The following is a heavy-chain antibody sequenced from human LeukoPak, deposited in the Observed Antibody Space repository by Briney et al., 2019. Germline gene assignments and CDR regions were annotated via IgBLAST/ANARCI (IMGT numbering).Heavy chain of an antibody. V-gene: IGHV4-61*02. CDR2: IYTSGST. Sequence: SETLSLTCTVSGGSISSGSYYWSWIRQPAGKGLEWIGRIYTSGSTNYNPSLKSRVTISVDTSKNQFSLKLSSVTAADTAVYYCARACCEWLSMYYMGVWGKGTTVTVSS. CDR3: ARACCEWLSMYYMGV. CDR1: GGSISSGSYY. J-gene: IGHJ6*03. D-gene: IGHD3-3*01.